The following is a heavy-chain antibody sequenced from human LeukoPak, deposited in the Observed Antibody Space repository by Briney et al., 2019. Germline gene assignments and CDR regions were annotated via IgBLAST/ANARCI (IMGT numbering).Heavy chain of an antibody. Sequence: GGSLRLSCSASGFNFNNYVMSWVRQAPGKGLEWVSGISGSTYRTYYADSVKGRFTISRDNSKNTLNLQMNSLRAEDTAVYYCAKDIYRSTMVTAFDYWGQGTLVTVSS. D-gene: IGHD4-17*01. J-gene: IGHJ4*02. V-gene: IGHV3-23*01. CDR3: AKDIYRSTMVTAFDY. CDR1: GFNFNNYV. CDR2: ISGSTYRT.